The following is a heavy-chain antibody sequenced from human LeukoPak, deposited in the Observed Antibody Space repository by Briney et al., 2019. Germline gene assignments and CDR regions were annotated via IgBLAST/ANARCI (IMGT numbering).Heavy chain of an antibody. J-gene: IGHJ5*02. Sequence: PSETLSLTCTVSGGSMSSHYWSWIRQPPGKGLEWLGYISYIGSTNYSPSLKSRVTISVDTSKNQFSLKLSSVTAADTAVYYCARAGTVAGSEKNWFDPWGQGTLVTVSS. CDR3: ARAGTVAGSEKNWFDP. CDR2: ISYIGST. D-gene: IGHD4-23*01. V-gene: IGHV4-59*11. CDR1: GGSMSSHY.